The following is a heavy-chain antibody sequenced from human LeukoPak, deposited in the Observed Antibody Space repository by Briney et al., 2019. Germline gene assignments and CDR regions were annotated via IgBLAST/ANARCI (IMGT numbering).Heavy chain of an antibody. CDR2: INPNSGGT. CDR1: GYTFTGYY. J-gene: IGHJ4*02. V-gene: IGHV1-2*02. CDR3: AREDYYDFWSGYPN. D-gene: IGHD3-3*01. Sequence: ASVKVSCKASGYTFTGYYMHWVRQAPGQGLEWMGWINPNSGGTDYAQKFQGRVTMTRDTSISTAYMELKWLGSDDTAVYYCAREDYYDFWSGYPNWGQGTLVTVSS.